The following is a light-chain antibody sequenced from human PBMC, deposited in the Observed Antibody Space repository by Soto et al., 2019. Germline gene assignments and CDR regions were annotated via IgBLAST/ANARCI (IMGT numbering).Light chain of an antibody. Sequence: QSVLTQSPSASGTPGQRVVISCSGSSSSIGRNMVNWYQQLPGTAPKLLMYYDNQRPSGVPDRFSGSRSGTSASLAISGLQSEDEADYYCAVWDDSLNGEIFGTGTKVTV. J-gene: IGLJ1*01. CDR3: AVWDDSLNGEI. V-gene: IGLV1-44*01. CDR2: YDN. CDR1: SSSIGRNM.